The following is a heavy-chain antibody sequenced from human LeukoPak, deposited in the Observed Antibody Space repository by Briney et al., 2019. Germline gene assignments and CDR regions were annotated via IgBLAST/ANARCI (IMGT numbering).Heavy chain of an antibody. J-gene: IGHJ5*02. D-gene: IGHD3-22*01. CDR3: ARVRRPTYYYDSSGYSNWFDP. CDR1: GYTFTSNY. CDR2: ISPSGGST. V-gene: IGHV1-46*01. Sequence: ASVKVSCKAFGYTFTSNYMHWVRQAPGQGPEWMGVISPSGGSTTYAQKFQGRVTMTRDTSTSTVYMELSSLRSEDTAVYYCARVRRPTYYYDSSGYSNWFDPWGQGTLVTVSS.